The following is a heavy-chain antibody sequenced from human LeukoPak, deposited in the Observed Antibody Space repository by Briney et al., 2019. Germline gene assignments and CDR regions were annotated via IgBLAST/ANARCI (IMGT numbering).Heavy chain of an antibody. Sequence: SETLSLTCTVSGGSTSSYYWSWIRQPPGKGLEWIGYIYYSGSTNYNPSLKSRVTISVDTSKNQFSLKLSSVTAADTAVYYCARIVVPAVYYYYYYMDVWGKGTTVTVSS. J-gene: IGHJ6*03. D-gene: IGHD2-2*01. CDR2: IYYSGST. CDR1: GGSTSSYY. CDR3: ARIVVPAVYYYYYYMDV. V-gene: IGHV4-59*01.